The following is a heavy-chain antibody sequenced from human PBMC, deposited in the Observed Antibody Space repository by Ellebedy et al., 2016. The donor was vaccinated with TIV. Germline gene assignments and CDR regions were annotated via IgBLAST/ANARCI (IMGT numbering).Heavy chain of an antibody. Sequence: GESLKISCAASGFRYSSYWMHWVRQAPGKGLVWVSRIIGDGSVTTYADSVEGRFTISRDNARQTLHLQMNSLRAEDTAVYYCARDDGRSGSYLFDYWGQGTLVTVSS. D-gene: IGHD3-10*01. CDR3: ARDDGRSGSYLFDY. V-gene: IGHV3-74*01. J-gene: IGHJ4*02. CDR1: GFRYSSYW. CDR2: IIGDGSVT.